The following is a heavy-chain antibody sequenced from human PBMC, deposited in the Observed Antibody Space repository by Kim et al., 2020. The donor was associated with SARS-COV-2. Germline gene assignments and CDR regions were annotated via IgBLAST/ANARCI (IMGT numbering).Heavy chain of an antibody. CDR2: IKQDGSEK. D-gene: IGHD3-22*01. V-gene: IGHV3-7*01. Sequence: GGSLRLSCAASGFTFSSYWMNWVRQAPGKGLEWVANIKQDGSEKYYVDSVKGRFTISRDNAKNSLYLQMNSLRAEDTAVYYCAGYDYYDSSGYFGPWGQGTLVTVSS. J-gene: IGHJ4*02. CDR1: GFTFSSYW. CDR3: AGYDYYDSSGYFGP.